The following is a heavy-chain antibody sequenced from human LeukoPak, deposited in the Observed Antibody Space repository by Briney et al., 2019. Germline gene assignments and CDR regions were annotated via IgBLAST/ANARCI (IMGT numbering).Heavy chain of an antibody. Sequence: PGGSLRLSCAASGFTFSSYSMNWVRQAPGKGLEWVSSISSSSSYIYYADSVKGRFTISRDNSKNTLYLQMNSLRAEDTAVYYCARDPKEKYYYGSGSYGALYYFDYWGQGTLVTVSS. CDR3: ARDPKEKYYYGSGSYGALYYFDY. CDR1: GFTFSSYS. J-gene: IGHJ4*02. D-gene: IGHD3-10*01. V-gene: IGHV3-21*01. CDR2: ISSSSSYI.